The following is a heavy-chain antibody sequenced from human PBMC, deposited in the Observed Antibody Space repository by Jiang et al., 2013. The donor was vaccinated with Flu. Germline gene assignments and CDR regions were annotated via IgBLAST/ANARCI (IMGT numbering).Heavy chain of an antibody. D-gene: IGHD3-10*01. CDR1: GGSISSYY. CDR3: ARDETGLGEFDY. J-gene: IGHJ4*02. CDR2: IYYSGST. V-gene: IGHV4-59*01. Sequence: GPGLVKPSETLSLTCTVSGGSISSYYWNWIRQPPGKGLEWIGYIYYSGSTNYNPSLKSRVTISVDTSKNQFSLKLSSVTAADTAVYYCARDETGLGEFDYWGQGTLVTVSS.